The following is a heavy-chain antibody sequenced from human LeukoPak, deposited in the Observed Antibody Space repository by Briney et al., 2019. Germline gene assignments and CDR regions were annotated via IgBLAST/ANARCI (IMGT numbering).Heavy chain of an antibody. CDR2: IYTAGSR. CDR3: ARSAVAAFDI. D-gene: IGHD6-19*01. Sequence: GGSLRLSCAASGFSVTSTYMSWVRQAPGKGLEWVAVIYTAGSRYYTDSVRGRFTVSRGTNTLYLQMNSLRTEDTAVYYCARSAVAAFDIWGQGTMVTVSS. J-gene: IGHJ3*02. V-gene: IGHV3-66*01. CDR1: GFSVTSTY.